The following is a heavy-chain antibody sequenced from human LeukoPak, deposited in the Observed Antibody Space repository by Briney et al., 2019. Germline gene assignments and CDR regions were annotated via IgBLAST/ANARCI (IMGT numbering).Heavy chain of an antibody. CDR1: GGTFSSCA. CDR2: IIPIFGTA. J-gene: IGHJ4*02. V-gene: IGHV1-69*05. D-gene: IGHD5-18*01. CDR3: ARERDRGYSYGYGY. Sequence: SVKVSCKASGGTFSSCAISWVRQAPGQGLEWMGRIIPIFGTANYAQKFQGRVTITTDESTSTAYMELSSLRSEDTAVYYCARERDRGYSYGYGYWGQGTLVTVSS.